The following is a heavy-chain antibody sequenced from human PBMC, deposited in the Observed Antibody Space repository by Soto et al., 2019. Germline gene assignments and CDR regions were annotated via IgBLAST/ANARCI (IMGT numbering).Heavy chain of an antibody. CDR2: IYYSGST. CDR1: GGSISSGGYY. D-gene: IGHD1-26*01. V-gene: IGHV4-31*03. CDR3: ARGRGGSKYYYYGMDV. Sequence: PSETLSLTCTVSGGSISSGGYYWSWIRQHPGKGLEWIGYIYYSGSTNYNPSLKSRVTISVDTSKNQFSLKLSSVTAADTAVYYCARGRGGSKYYYYGMDVWGQGTTVTVSS. J-gene: IGHJ6*02.